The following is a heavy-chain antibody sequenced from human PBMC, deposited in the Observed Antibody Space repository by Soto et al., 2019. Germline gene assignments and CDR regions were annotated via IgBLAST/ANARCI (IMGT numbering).Heavy chain of an antibody. CDR3: VRAASELDY. CDR1: GFTFSDYY. V-gene: IGHV3-11*06. CDR2: ISSSSSHT. J-gene: IGHJ4*02. Sequence: QVQLVESGGGLVKPGGSLRLSCSASGFTFSDYYMTWIRQAPGKGLEWVSYISSSSSHTNYADSVEGRFTISRDNAKNSLSLQMNSLRAEDTAVYYCVRAASELDYWGQGTLVTVSP. D-gene: IGHD5-18*01.